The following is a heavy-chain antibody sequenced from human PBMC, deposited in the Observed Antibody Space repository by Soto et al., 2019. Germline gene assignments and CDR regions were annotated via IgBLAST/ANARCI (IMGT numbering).Heavy chain of an antibody. J-gene: IGHJ4*02. CDR2: INTDGSAT. CDR3: VRGTSNWYGIDY. V-gene: IGHV3-74*01. Sequence: EVQLVESGGGLVQPGGSLRLSCAVSGFTFSRYWMHWVRQAPGKGLLWVSRINTDGSATNYADSVEGRFTISRDNAKNTLYLQMNSLRGADTAEYYCVRGTSNWYGIDYWGQGTLVTVSS. CDR1: GFTFSRYW. D-gene: IGHD6-13*01.